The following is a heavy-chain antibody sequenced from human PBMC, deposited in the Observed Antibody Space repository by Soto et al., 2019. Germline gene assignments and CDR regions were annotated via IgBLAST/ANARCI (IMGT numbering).Heavy chain of an antibody. CDR2: IYHSGST. CDR1: GGSISSGGYS. Sequence: SETLSLTCAVSGGSISSGGYSCNWIRQPPGKGLEWIGYIYHSGSTYYNPSLKSRVTISVDTSNNQFSLRLSSVTAADTAVYYCARAYYDTSGYSLDPWGQGTLVTVSS. CDR3: ARAYYDTSGYSLDP. J-gene: IGHJ5*02. V-gene: IGHV4-30-2*02. D-gene: IGHD3-22*01.